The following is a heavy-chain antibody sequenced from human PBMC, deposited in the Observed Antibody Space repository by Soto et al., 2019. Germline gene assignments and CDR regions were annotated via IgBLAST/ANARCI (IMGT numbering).Heavy chain of an antibody. J-gene: IGHJ3*02. V-gene: IGHV4-34*01. CDR2: INHSGST. Sequence: PSETLSLTCAVYGGSFSGYYWSWIRQPPGKGLEWIGEINHSGSTNYNPSLKSRVTISVDTSKNQFSLKLSSVTAADTAVYYCARAWPVRDRPFAIWAQGTMVTVSS. CDR3: ARAWPVRDRPFAI. D-gene: IGHD3-10*02. CDR1: GGSFSGYY.